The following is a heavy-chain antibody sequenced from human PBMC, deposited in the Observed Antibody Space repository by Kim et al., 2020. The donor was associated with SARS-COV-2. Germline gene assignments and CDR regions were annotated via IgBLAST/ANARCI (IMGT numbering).Heavy chain of an antibody. CDR3: AKRSHYDPTGPQTGRDY. J-gene: IGHJ4*01. CDR1: GFTFSSYG. D-gene: IGHD3-3*01. CDR2: ISYDGSNK. Sequence: GGSLRLSCAASGFTFSSYGMHWVRQAPGKGLEWVAVISYDGSNKYYADSVKGRFTISRDNSKNTLYLQMNSLRAEDTAVYYCAKRSHYDPTGPQTGRDY. V-gene: IGHV3-30*18.